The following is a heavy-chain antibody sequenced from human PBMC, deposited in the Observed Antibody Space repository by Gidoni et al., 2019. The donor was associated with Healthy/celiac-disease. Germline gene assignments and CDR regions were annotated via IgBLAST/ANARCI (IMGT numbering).Heavy chain of an antibody. V-gene: IGHV3-9*01. Sequence: EVQLLESGGGFVLPGRSLRLPCQASGFTFDDYAMHWVRQAPVKGLEWVYSISWNSGSIGYADSVKGRFTISRDNAKNSLYLQMNSLRAEDTALYYCAKGRYYSNYKNPCFDYWGQGTLVNVSS. CDR2: ISWNSGSI. D-gene: IGHD4-4*01. CDR1: GFTFDDYA. J-gene: IGHJ4*02. CDR3: AKGRYYSNYKNPCFDY.